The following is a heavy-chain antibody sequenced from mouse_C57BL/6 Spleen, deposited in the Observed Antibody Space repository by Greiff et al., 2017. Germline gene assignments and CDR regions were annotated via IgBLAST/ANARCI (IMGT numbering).Heavy chain of an antibody. CDR2: ISSGGDYI. V-gene: IGHV5-9-1*02. J-gene: IGHJ2*01. CDR3: TRAFYGSSPYYFDY. CDR1: GFTFSSYA. Sequence: EVQVVESGEGLVKPGGSLKLSCAASGFTFSSYAMSWVRQTPEKRLAWVAYISSGGDYIYYADTVKGRFTISRDNARNTLYLQLSSLKSEDTAMYYCTRAFYGSSPYYFDYWGQGTTLTVSA. D-gene: IGHD1-1*01.